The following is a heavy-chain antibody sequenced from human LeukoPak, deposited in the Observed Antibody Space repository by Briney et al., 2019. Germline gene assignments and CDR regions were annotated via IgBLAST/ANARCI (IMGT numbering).Heavy chain of an antibody. J-gene: IGHJ3*02. V-gene: IGHV3-23*01. CDR3: AKSSIAAPGAFDI. Sequence: GGSLRLSCAASGFTFSSYAMSWVRQAPGKGLEWVSAISGSGGSTYYADSVKGRFTISRDNSKNTLYLQMNSLRAKDTAVYYCAKSSIAAPGAFDIWGQGTMVTVSS. CDR2: ISGSGGST. D-gene: IGHD6-6*01. CDR1: GFTFSSYA.